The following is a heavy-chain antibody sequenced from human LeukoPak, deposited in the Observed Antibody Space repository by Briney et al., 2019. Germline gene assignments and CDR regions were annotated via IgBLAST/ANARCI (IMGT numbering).Heavy chain of an antibody. J-gene: IGHJ3*02. CDR2: INPSGSST. CDR1: GYSFTSHY. D-gene: IGHD5-24*01. Sequence: GASVKVSCKASGYSFTSHYMHWVRQAPGQGLEWLGLINPSGSSTLYAQKFQGRVTMTRDTSTSTVYMELSSLKSEDTAVYYCARVRDGYNDAYDIWGQGTMVTVSS. V-gene: IGHV1-46*01. CDR3: ARVRDGYNDAYDI.